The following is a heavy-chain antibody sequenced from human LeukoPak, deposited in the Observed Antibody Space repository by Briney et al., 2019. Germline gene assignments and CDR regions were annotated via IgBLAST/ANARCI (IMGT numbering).Heavy chain of an antibody. CDR3: ASYGGNSNVDY. D-gene: IGHD4-23*01. V-gene: IGHV4-30-4*01. CDR1: GGSIRSGDYY. CDR2: IYYSGST. Sequence: SETLSLTCTVSGGSIRSGDYYWSWIRQPPGKGLEWIGYIYYSGSTYYNPSLKSRVTISVDTSKNQFSLKLSSVTAADTAVYYCASYGGNSNVDYWGQGTLVTVSS. J-gene: IGHJ4*02.